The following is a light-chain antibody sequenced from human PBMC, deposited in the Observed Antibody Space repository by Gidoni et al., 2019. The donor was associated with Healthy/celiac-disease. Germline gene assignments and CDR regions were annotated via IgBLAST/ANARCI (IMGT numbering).Light chain of an antibody. CDR2: KDS. V-gene: IGLV3-25*02. CDR1: ALPKQY. CDR3: QSADSSGIMTV. J-gene: IGLJ2*01. Sequence: SYELTQPPSVSVSPGQTARITCSGDALPKQYAYWYQQKPGQAPVLVIYKDSERPSGIPERFSGSSSGTTVTLTISGVQAEDEADYYCQSADSSGIMTVFGGGTKLTV.